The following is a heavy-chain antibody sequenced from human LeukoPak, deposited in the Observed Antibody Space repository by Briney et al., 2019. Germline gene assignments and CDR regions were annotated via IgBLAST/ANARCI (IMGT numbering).Heavy chain of an antibody. CDR1: GGSISSSSYY. D-gene: IGHD4-17*01. J-gene: IGHJ6*03. CDR2: IYYSGST. Sequence: SETLSLTCTVSGGSISSSSYYWGWIRQPPGKGLEWIGSIYYSGSTYYNPSLKSRVTISVDTSKNQFSLKLSSVTAADTAMYYCARSYGDYFYTYYMDVWGKGTTVTVSS. CDR3: ARSYGDYFYTYYMDV. V-gene: IGHV4-39*07.